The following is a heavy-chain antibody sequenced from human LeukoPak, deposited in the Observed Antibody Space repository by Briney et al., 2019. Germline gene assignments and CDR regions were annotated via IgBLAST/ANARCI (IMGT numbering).Heavy chain of an antibody. V-gene: IGHV3-30-3*01. D-gene: IGHD2-2*01. CDR2: ISYDGSNK. J-gene: IGHJ5*02. CDR3: AKDQKTSPGYCSSTSCRGSHSP. Sequence: SGGSLRLSCAASGFTFSSYAMHWVRQAPGKGLEGVAVISYDGSNKYYADSVKGRFTISRDNSKTTLYLQMNSLRAEDTAVYYCAKDQKTSPGYCSSTSCRGSHSPWGQGTLVTVSS. CDR1: GFTFSSYA.